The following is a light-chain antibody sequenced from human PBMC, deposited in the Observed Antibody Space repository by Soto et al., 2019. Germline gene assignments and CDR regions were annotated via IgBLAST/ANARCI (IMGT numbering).Light chain of an antibody. CDR1: SSDGGGYNY. CDR2: DVS. Sequence: QSALTQPRSVSGSPGQSVTISCTGTSSDGGGYNYVSWYQQHPGKAPKLMIYDVSKRPSGVPDRFSGSKSGNTASLTISGLQAEDEADYYCCSYAGSYTSNVFGTGTKLAVL. CDR3: CSYAGSYTSNV. J-gene: IGLJ1*01. V-gene: IGLV2-11*01.